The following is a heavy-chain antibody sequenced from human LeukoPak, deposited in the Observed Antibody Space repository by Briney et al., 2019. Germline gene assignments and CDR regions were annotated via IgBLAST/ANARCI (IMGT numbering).Heavy chain of an antibody. CDR3: ATIFGPGTYYYDSSGYPNDAFDI. CDR2: IYYSGST. J-gene: IGHJ3*02. Sequence: SETLSLTCTVSGGSVSSGSYYWSWIRQPPGEGLEWIGYIYYSGSTNYNPSLKSRVTISVDTSKNQFSLKLSSVTAADTAVYYCATIFGPGTYYYDSSGYPNDAFDIWGQGTMVTVSS. D-gene: IGHD3-22*01. CDR1: GGSVSSGSYY. V-gene: IGHV4-61*01.